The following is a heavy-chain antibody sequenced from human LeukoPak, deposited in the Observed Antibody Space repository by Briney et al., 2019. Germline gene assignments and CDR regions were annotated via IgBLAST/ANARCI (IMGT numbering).Heavy chain of an antibody. CDR1: GFTFSSYA. D-gene: IGHD4-11*01. V-gene: IGHV3-23*01. J-gene: IGHJ6*03. CDR2: ISGSGGST. Sequence: GGSLRLSCAASGFTFSSYAMSWVRQAPGKGLEWVSAISGSGGSTYYADSVKGRFTISRDNSKNTLYLQMNSLRAEDTAVYYCAKDPGDDYNCYYYYMDVWGKGTTVTVSS. CDR3: AKDPGDDYNCYYYYMDV.